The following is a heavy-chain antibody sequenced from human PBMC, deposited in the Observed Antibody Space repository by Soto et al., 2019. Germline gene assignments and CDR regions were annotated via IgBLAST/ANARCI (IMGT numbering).Heavy chain of an antibody. CDR1: GGSISSSNW. D-gene: IGHD5-18*01. Sequence: SETLSLTCAVSGGSISSSNWWSWVRQPPGKGLEWIGEIYHSGSTNYNPSLKSRVTISVDKSKNQFSLKLSSVTAADTAVYYCARGGYSYGSNWFDPWGQGTLVTVSS. J-gene: IGHJ5*02. CDR3: ARGGYSYGSNWFDP. CDR2: IYHSGST. V-gene: IGHV4-4*02.